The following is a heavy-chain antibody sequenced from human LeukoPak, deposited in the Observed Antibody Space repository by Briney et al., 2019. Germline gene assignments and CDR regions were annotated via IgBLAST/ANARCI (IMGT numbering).Heavy chain of an antibody. CDR1: GFTFSSFT. CDR2: ISLGNSTM. Sequence: PGGSLTLSCAASGFTFSSFTMNWARQVPGKGLEWISYISLGNSTMFYADSVKGRFTISRDNAKNSLYLQMNSLRDDDTAVYYCARVGNGRSWVYWGQGTLVSVSS. V-gene: IGHV3-48*02. CDR3: ARVGNGRSWVY. J-gene: IGHJ4*02. D-gene: IGHD2-15*01.